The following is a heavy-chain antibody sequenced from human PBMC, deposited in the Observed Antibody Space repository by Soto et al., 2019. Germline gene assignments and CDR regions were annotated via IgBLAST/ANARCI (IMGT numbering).Heavy chain of an antibody. D-gene: IGHD6-13*01. J-gene: IGHJ6*02. CDR1: GGSISSSSYY. CDR2: IYYSGST. CDR3: ARHLNPIAVAGPYYYCGMDV. V-gene: IGHV4-39*01. Sequence: SETLSLTCTVSGGSISSSSYYWGWIRQPPGKGLEWIGSIYYSGSTYYNPSLKSRVTISVDTSKNQFSLKLSSVTAADTAVYYCARHLNPIAVAGPYYYCGMDVWGQGTTVTVSS.